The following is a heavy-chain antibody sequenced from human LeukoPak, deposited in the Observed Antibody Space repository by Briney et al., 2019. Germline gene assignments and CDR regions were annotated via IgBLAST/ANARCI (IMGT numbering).Heavy chain of an antibody. J-gene: IGHJ4*02. V-gene: IGHV3-9*01. CDR2: ISWNSGSI. CDR1: GFTFDDYA. CDR3: AKGLNYDFWSGSQID. D-gene: IGHD3-3*01. Sequence: GGSLRLSCAASGFTFDDYAMHWVRQGPGKGLEWVSGISWNSGSIGYADSVKGRFTISRDNAKNSLYLQMNSLRAEDTALYYCAKGLNYDFWSGSQIDWGQGTLVTVSS.